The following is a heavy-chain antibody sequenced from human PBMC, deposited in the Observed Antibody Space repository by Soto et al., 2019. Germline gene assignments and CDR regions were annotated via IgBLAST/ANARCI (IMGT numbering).Heavy chain of an antibody. Sequence: ASVKVSCKASGGTFSSYAISWVRQAPGQGLEWMGGIIPIFGTANYAQKFQGRVTITADESTSTAYMELSSLRSEDTAVYYCASPSGYSSGWSEYYFDYWGQGTLVTVSS. D-gene: IGHD6-19*01. CDR1: GGTFSSYA. J-gene: IGHJ4*02. CDR3: ASPSGYSSGWSEYYFDY. V-gene: IGHV1-69*13. CDR2: IIPIFGTA.